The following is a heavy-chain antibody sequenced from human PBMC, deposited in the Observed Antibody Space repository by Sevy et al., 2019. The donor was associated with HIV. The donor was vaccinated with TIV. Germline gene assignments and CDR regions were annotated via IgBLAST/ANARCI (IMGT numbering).Heavy chain of an antibody. Sequence: SETLSLTCAVYGGSFSGYYWSWIRQPPGKGLEWIGEINHSGSTNYNPSLKSRVTISVDTSKNQFSLKLSSVTAADTAMYYCARGSNWNYVFWFDPWGQGTLVTVSS. V-gene: IGHV4-34*01. D-gene: IGHD1-7*01. CDR2: INHSGST. J-gene: IGHJ5*02. CDR3: ARGSNWNYVFWFDP. CDR1: GGSFSGYY.